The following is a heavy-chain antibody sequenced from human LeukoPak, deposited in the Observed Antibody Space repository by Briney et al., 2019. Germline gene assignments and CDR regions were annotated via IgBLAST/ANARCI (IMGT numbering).Heavy chain of an antibody. D-gene: IGHD1-26*01. CDR1: GFTFSSYE. CDR2: ISSSGTTI. J-gene: IGHJ4*02. V-gene: IGHV3-48*03. Sequence: QPGGSLRLSCAASGFTFSSYEMNWVRQATGKGLEWGSYISSSGTTIYYADYVKGRFTISRDNAKSSLFLQVNSLRAEDTAVYYCARSSGTYHFDYWGQGTLVTVSS. CDR3: ARSSGTYHFDY.